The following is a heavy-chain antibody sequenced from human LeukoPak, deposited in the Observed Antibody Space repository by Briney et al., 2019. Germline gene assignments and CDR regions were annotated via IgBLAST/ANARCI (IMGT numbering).Heavy chain of an antibody. D-gene: IGHD6-13*01. CDR1: GFTFSSYG. Sequence: GRSLRLSCAASGFTFSSYGMHWVRQAPGKGLEWVAVISYDGSNKYYADSVKGRFTISRDNSKNTLYLQMNSLRAEDTAVYYCAKDGGYSSSWTDHWGQGTLVTVSS. V-gene: IGHV3-30*18. CDR3: AKDGGYSSSWTDH. CDR2: ISYDGSNK. J-gene: IGHJ4*02.